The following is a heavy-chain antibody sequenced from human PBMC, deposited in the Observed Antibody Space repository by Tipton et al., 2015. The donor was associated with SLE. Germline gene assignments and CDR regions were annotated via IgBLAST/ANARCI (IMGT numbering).Heavy chain of an antibody. J-gene: IGHJ4*02. CDR3: ARSWGWYFDY. Sequence: TLSLTCTVSGGSISSYYWSWIRQPPGRGLEWIGYIYYSGGTNYHPSLKSRVTISVDTSKNQFSLKLSSVTAADTAVYYCARSWGWYFDYWGQGTLVTVSS. D-gene: IGHD7-27*01. CDR1: GGSISSYY. CDR2: IYYSGGT. V-gene: IGHV4-59*12.